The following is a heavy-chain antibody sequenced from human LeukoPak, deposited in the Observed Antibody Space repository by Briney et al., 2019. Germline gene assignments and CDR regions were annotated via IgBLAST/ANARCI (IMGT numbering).Heavy chain of an antibody. J-gene: IGHJ6*03. CDR1: GFTVSSSY. Sequence: GGSLRLSCAASGFTVSSSYMSWVRQAPGKGLEWVSIIYSGGTTYYADSVKGRFTISRDKSKNTLYLQMNSLRAEDTAVYYCARDPGHYYYYYYMDVWGKGTTVTVSS. CDR2: IYSGGTT. V-gene: IGHV3-66*01. CDR3: ARDPGHYYYYYYMDV.